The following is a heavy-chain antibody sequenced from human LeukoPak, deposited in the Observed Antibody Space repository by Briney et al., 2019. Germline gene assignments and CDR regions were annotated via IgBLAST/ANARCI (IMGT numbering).Heavy chain of an antibody. CDR3: ARPYNSGWNHMADFQH. CDR2: IYYSGTA. V-gene: IGHV4-39*01. D-gene: IGHD6-19*01. J-gene: IGHJ1*01. CDR1: GGSMRSVSHY. Sequence: PSETLSLTCSVSGGSMRSVSHYWGWIRQPPGKGLEWIGSIYYSGTAYYNPSLESRVTISVDTSKNQFSLKLRSVTGADTAVYYCARPYNSGWNHMADFQHWGQGTLVIVSS.